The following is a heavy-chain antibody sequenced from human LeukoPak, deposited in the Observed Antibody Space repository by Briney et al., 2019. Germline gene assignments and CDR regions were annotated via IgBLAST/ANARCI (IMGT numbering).Heavy chain of an antibody. CDR1: GFTFSSYA. D-gene: IGHD1-14*01. J-gene: IGHJ3*02. CDR3: AGVQPGHDAFDI. CDR2: ISYDGSNK. V-gene: IGHV3-30-3*01. Sequence: PGGSLRLSCAASGFTFSSYAMHWVRQAPGKGLEWVAVISYDGSNKYYADSVKGRFTISRDNSKNTLYLQMNSLRAEDTAVYYCAGVQPGHDAFDIWGQGTMVTVSS.